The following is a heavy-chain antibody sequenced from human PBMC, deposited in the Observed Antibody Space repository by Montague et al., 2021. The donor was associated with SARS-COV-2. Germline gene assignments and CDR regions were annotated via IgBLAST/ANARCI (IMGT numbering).Heavy chain of an antibody. Sequence: SETLSLTCTVSGGSVSSGSYYWSWIRQPPGKGLEWIGYIYYSGSTNYNLSLKSRVTISVDTSKNQFSLKLSSVTAADTAVYYCASSGWYPGWFDPWGQGTLVTVSS. CDR2: IYYSGST. CDR1: GGSVSSGSYY. CDR3: ASSGWYPGWFDP. D-gene: IGHD6-19*01. J-gene: IGHJ5*02. V-gene: IGHV4-61*01.